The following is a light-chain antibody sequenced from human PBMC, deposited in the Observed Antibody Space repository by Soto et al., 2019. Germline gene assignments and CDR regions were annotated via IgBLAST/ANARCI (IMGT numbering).Light chain of an antibody. CDR1: QSVSSGY. Sequence: EIVLTQSPGTLSLSPGERATLSCRASQSVSSGYLAWYQQNPGQAPRLLIYGASSRASGIPDRFSGSGSGTDFTLTISRLEPEDFAVYYCQQYGGSPTWTFGQGTKVEIK. V-gene: IGKV3-20*01. CDR2: GAS. J-gene: IGKJ1*01. CDR3: QQYGGSPTWT.